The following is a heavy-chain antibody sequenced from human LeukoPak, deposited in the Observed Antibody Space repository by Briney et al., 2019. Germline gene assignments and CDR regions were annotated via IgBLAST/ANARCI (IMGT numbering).Heavy chain of an antibody. CDR1: GGSLSGYY. J-gene: IGHJ5*02. V-gene: IGHV4-34*01. CDR2: INHSGST. Sequence: SETLSLTCAVYGGSLSGYYWSWIRQPPGKGLEWIGEINHSGSTNYNPSLKSRVTISVDTSKNQFSLKLSSVTAADTAVYYCARGPGGYHWNRSFDPWGQGTLVTVSS. D-gene: IGHD1-1*01. CDR3: ARGPGGYHWNRSFDP.